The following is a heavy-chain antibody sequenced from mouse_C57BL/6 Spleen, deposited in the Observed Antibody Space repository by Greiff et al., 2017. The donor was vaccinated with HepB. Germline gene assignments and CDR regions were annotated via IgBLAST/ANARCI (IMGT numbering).Heavy chain of an antibody. CDR3: ARGRGSFYP. D-gene: IGHD2-1*01. Sequence: QVQLQQPGAELVRPGSSVKLSCKASGYTFTSYWMDWVKQRPGQGLEWIGNIYPSDSETHYNQKFKDKATLTVDKSSSTAYMQLSSLTSEDSAVYYCARGRGSFYPWGQGTTLTVSS. V-gene: IGHV1-61*01. CDR2: IYPSDSET. J-gene: IGHJ2*01. CDR1: GYTFTSYW.